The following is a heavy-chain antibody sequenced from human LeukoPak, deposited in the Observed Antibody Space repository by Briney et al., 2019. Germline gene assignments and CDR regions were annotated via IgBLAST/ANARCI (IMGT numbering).Heavy chain of an antibody. V-gene: IGHV3-74*01. CDR3: ARDYPPD. Sequence: GGSLRISCAASGFTFSNSWMHWVRQAPGKGLVWVSRVNIDGKTTTYADSVKGRFTISRDNAKNTLYLQLNSLSAEDTAVYYCARDYPPDWGQGTLVTVSA. CDR1: GFTFSNSW. J-gene: IGHJ4*02. CDR2: VNIDGKTT.